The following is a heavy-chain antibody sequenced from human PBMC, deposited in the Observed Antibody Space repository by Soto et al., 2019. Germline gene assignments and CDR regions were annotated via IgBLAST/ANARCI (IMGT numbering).Heavy chain of an antibody. Sequence: SSETLSLTCTVSGGSISSSSYYWGWIRQPPGKGLERIGSIYYSGSTYYNPSLKSRVTISVDTSKNQFSLKLSSVTAADTAVYYCACIFSGGYGYGFYYYGMDVWAKGPRSPSP. CDR1: GGSISSSSYY. CDR3: ACIFSGGYGYGFYYYGMDV. V-gene: IGHV4-39*01. J-gene: IGHJ6*02. CDR2: IYYSGST. D-gene: IGHD5-18*01.